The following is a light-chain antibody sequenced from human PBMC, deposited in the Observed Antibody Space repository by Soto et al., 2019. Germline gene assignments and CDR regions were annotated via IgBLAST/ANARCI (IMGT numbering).Light chain of an antibody. CDR2: STS. CDR1: SGAVTSGYY. J-gene: IGLJ3*02. Sequence: QAVVTQKPSLTVSPGGTVTLTCASSSGAVTSGYYPIWFQQKPGQAPRLLIYSTSNKHSWAPARFSGSLLGGKAALTLSGVQPEDEADYYCLLFYCGAWVFGGGTKLTVL. CDR3: LLFYCGAWV. V-gene: IGLV7-43*01.